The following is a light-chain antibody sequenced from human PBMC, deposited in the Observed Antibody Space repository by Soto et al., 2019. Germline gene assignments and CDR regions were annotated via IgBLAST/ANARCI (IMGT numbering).Light chain of an antibody. J-gene: IGLJ1*01. Sequence: QSVLTQPASVSGSPGQSSTISCTGTSSDVGAYDYVSWYQQHPDKAPKLMIYEVSNRPSGVSNRFSGSKSVNTATLTISGLQADDEADYYCSSYTSSSTRVFGTGTKLTVL. V-gene: IGLV2-14*03. CDR3: SSYTSSSTRV. CDR1: SSDVGAYDY. CDR2: EVS.